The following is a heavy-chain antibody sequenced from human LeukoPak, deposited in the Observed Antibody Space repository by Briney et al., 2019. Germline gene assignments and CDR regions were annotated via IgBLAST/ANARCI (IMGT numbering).Heavy chain of an antibody. V-gene: IGHV5-51*01. Sequence: GESLKISRRSSGYSFINYYIGGVRQVPGKGLEWMGVIYPGGSDTTYSPSFRGQVVFSADRSTTTVYLQLTNLQASDTAIYYCARQYSSGWFRHFDYWGQGTLIAVSS. J-gene: IGHJ4*01. CDR2: IYPGGSDT. CDR1: GYSFINYY. CDR3: ARQYSSGWFRHFDY. D-gene: IGHD3-22*01.